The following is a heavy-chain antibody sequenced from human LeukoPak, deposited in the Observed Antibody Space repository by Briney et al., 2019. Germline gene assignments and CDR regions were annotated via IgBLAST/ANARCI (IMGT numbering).Heavy chain of an antibody. J-gene: IGHJ3*02. V-gene: IGHV3-7*01. CDR1: GFTFSGYW. Sequence: GGSLRLSCAASGFTFSGYWMTWVRQAPGKGLEWVATIKPDGSDQYYVDSLRGRFTISRDNTKNSLYLQMNSLRAEDTAVYYCARDPNGDYIGAFDMWGPGTMVTVSS. CDR3: ARDPNGDYIGAFDM. D-gene: IGHD4-17*01. CDR2: IKPDGSDQ.